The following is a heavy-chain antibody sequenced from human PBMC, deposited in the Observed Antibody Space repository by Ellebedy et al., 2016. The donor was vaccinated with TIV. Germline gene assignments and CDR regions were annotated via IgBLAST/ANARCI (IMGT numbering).Heavy chain of an antibody. CDR2: IYFDGTNL. CDR3: ARDEGSPVVGAQGPLDH. J-gene: IGHJ4*02. V-gene: IGHV3-33*01. CDR1: GFTFSRHG. Sequence: PGGSLRLSCSSSGFTFSRHGMHRVRQAPDRGLEWVAVIYFDGTNLHYADSVKGRFTISRDNSRNILYLEMNNVRPEDTATYFCARDEGSPVVGAQGPLDHWGQGTPVYVSS. D-gene: IGHD1-26*01.